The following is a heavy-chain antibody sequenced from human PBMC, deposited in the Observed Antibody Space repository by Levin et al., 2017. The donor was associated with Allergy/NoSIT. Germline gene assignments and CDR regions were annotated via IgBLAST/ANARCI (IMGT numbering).Heavy chain of an antibody. Sequence: GGSLRLSCAASGFTLDDYAMHWVRQVPGKGLEWVSSITWNSRRISYADSVKGRFTISRDNAKNSLYLQMNSLKDEDTAFYYCAKGGTAVALTENWFDSWGQGALVTVSS. D-gene: IGHD6-19*01. CDR3: AKGGTAVALTENWFDS. CDR2: ITWNSRRI. V-gene: IGHV3-9*01. J-gene: IGHJ5*01. CDR1: GFTLDDYA.